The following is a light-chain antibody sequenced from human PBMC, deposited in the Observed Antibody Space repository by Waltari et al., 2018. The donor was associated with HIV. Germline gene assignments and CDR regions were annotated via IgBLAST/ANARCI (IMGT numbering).Light chain of an antibody. CDR3: QQRSNWPLT. CDR2: DAF. Sequence: ELVLTQSPATLSSSPGERANPSCRASQSVRSLLGWYQQKPGQAPRLLIYDAFNRATGTPARFSGSGSGTDFTLTISSLEPEDFAVYYCQQRSNWPLTFGGGTKVEIK. CDR1: QSVRSL. J-gene: IGKJ4*01. V-gene: IGKV3-11*01.